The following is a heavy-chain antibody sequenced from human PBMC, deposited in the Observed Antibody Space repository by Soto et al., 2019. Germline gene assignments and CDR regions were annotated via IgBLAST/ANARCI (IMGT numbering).Heavy chain of an antibody. CDR1: GYSFTSYW. CDR2: IYPGDSDT. D-gene: IGHD6-19*01. J-gene: IGHJ6*02. CDR3: ARLGQWLVHYYGMDV. Sequence: ESLKISCKGSGYSFTSYWIVWVRQIRGKGLEWMGIIYPGDSDTRYSPSFQGQVTISADKSISTAYLQWSSLKASDTAMYYCARLGQWLVHYYGMDVWGQGTTVTVSS. V-gene: IGHV5-51*01.